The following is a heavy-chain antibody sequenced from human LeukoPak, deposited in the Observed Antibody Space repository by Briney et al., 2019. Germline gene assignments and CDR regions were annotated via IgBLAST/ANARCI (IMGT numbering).Heavy chain of an antibody. V-gene: IGHV3-23*01. D-gene: IGHD3-22*01. Sequence: GGSLRLSCAASGFTFSSYAMSWVSQAPGKGLEWVSGISASGDNTYYADSVRGRFSISRDISMNLLYVQVNSLVTEDTAAYYCAKGSDYDSSGSFYFYYWGQGTLVTVSS. J-gene: IGHJ4*02. CDR3: AKGSDYDSSGSFYFYY. CDR2: ISASGDNT. CDR1: GFTFSSYA.